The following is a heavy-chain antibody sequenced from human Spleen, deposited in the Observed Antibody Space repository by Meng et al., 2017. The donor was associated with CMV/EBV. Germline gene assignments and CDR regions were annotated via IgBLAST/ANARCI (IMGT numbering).Heavy chain of an antibody. J-gene: IGHJ6*02. V-gene: IGHV4-34*01. CDR3: ARGRGQWVVVPAWAY. Sequence: GPLRLSCAVYGGSFSGYYWSWIRQPPGKGLEWIGEINHSGSTNYNPSLKSRVTISVDTSKNQFSLKLSSVTAADTAVYYCARGRGQWVVVPAWAYWGQGTTVTVSS. D-gene: IGHD2-2*01. CDR1: GGSFSGYY. CDR2: INHSGST.